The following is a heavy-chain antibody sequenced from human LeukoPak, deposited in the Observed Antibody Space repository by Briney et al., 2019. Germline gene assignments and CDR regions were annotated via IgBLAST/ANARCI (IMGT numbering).Heavy chain of an antibody. CDR3: ARDFQ. CDR1: GFTFSSYG. Sequence: GGSLRLSCAASGFTFSSYGMHWIRQAPGQGLEWVANIKQDGSEKYYVDSVKGRFTISRDNARNSLYLQMNSLRAEDTAVYYCARDFQWGQGTLVTASS. CDR2: IKQDGSEK. D-gene: IGHD2/OR15-2a*01. V-gene: IGHV3-7*05. J-gene: IGHJ4*02.